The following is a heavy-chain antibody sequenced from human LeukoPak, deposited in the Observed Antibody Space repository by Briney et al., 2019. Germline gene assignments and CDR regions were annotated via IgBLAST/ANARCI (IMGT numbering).Heavy chain of an antibody. CDR2: ISGSGGST. Sequence: GGSLRLSCAASGFTFSSYAMSWVRQAPGKGLEWVSAISGSGGSTYYADSVKGRFTISRDNSKNTLYLQMNSLRAEDTAVYYCAKDRTAGIVLMVYAIGPSFYFDYWGQGTLVTVSS. CDR3: AKDRTAGIVLMVYAIGPSFYFDY. CDR1: GFTFSSYA. V-gene: IGHV3-23*01. J-gene: IGHJ4*02. D-gene: IGHD2-8*01.